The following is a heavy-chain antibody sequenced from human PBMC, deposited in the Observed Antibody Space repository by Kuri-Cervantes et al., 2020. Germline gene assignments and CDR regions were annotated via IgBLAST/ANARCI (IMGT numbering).Heavy chain of an antibody. V-gene: IGHV4-59*12. CDR2: IYYSGST. D-gene: IGHD1-7*01. CDR3: ARGKRYNWNCRGNFDY. CDR1: GGSISSYY. Sequence: SETLSLTCTVSGGSISSYYWSWIRQPPGKGLEWIGYIYYSGSTNYNPSLKSRVTISVDTSKNQFSLKLSSVTAADTAVYYCARGKRYNWNCRGNFDYWGQGTLVTVSS. J-gene: IGHJ4*02.